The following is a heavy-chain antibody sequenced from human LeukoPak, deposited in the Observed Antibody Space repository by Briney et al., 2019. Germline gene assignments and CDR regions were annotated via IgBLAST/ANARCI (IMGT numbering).Heavy chain of an antibody. D-gene: IGHD3-3*01. J-gene: IGHJ4*02. Sequence: SETLSLTCTVSGGSISSSSYYWGWIRQPPGKGLEWIGSIYYSGSTYYNPSLKSRVTISVDTSKSQFSLKLSSVTAADTAVYYCASTHTIFGVVILYWGQGTLVTVSS. CDR1: GGSISSSSYY. CDR2: IYYSGST. CDR3: ASTHTIFGVVILY. V-gene: IGHV4-39*01.